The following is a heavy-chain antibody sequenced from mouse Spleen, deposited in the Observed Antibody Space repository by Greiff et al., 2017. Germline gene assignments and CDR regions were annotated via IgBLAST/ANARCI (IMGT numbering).Heavy chain of an antibody. CDR2: IYPGNVNT. Sequence: QVQLQQSGPELVKPGASVRISCKASGYTFTSYYIHWVKQRPGQGLEWIGWIYPGNVNTKYNEKFKGKATLTADKSSSTAYMQLSSLTSEDSAVYFCAREGDGSPWYAMDYWGQGTSVTVSS. V-gene: IGHV1S56*01. CDR3: AREGDGSPWYAMDY. CDR1: GYTFTSYY. J-gene: IGHJ4*01.